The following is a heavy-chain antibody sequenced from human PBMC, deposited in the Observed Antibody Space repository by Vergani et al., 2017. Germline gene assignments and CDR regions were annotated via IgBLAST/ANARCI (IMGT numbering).Heavy chain of an antibody. J-gene: IGHJ4*02. CDR2: IYYSGST. V-gene: IGHV4-59*01. CDR3: ARGKSLGPEFYYTHLYFDY. Sequence: QVQLQESGPGLVKPSETLSLTCTVSGGSISSYYWSWIRQPPGKGLEWIGYIYYSGSTNYNPSLKSRVTISVDTSKNQFSLKLSSVTAADTAVYYCARGKSLGPEFYYTHLYFDYWGQGTLVTVSS. CDR1: GGSISSYY. D-gene: IGHD3-22*01.